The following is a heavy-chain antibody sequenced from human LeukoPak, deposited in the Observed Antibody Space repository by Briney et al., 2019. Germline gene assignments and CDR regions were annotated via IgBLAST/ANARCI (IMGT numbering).Heavy chain of an antibody. Sequence: PGGSLRLSCAASGFTFSSYGMHWVRQAPGKGLEWVAVISYDGGNKYYADSAKGRFTISRDNSKNTLYLQMNSLRAEDTAVYYCAKDSYASGSYSFQVEYWGQGTLVTVSS. CDR3: AKDSYASGSYSFQVEY. CDR1: GFTFSSYG. J-gene: IGHJ4*02. V-gene: IGHV3-30*18. CDR2: ISYDGGNK. D-gene: IGHD3-10*01.